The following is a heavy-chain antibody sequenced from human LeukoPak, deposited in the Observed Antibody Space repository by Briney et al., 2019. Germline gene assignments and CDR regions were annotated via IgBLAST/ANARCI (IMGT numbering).Heavy chain of an antibody. Sequence: ASVKVSCKASGYTFTSYDINWVRQATGQGLEWMGWMNANSGNTGYAQKFQGRVTMTRNTSISTAYMELSSLRSEDTAVYYCARAHPYDSSGSVVYWGQGTLVTVSS. V-gene: IGHV1-8*01. CDR1: GYTFTSYD. CDR3: ARAHPYDSSGSVVY. D-gene: IGHD3-22*01. J-gene: IGHJ4*02. CDR2: MNANSGNT.